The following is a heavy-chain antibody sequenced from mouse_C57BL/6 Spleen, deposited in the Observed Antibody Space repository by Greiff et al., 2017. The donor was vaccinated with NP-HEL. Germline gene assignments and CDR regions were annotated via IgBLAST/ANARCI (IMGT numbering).Heavy chain of an antibody. J-gene: IGHJ2*01. CDR3: STTAQASDG. Sequence: EVQLQQSGAELVRPGASVKLSCTASGFTITDYYMHWVKQRPEQGLEWIGRIDPGDGDTEYAPKFQGKATMTADTSSNTAYLQLSSLTSEDTAVYYCSTTAQASDGWGQVTTLTVSS. CDR2: IDPGDGDT. V-gene: IGHV14-1*01. CDR1: GFTITDYY. D-gene: IGHD3-2*02.